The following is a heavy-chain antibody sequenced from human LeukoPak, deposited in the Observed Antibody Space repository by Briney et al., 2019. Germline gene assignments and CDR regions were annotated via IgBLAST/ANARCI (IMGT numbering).Heavy chain of an antibody. D-gene: IGHD6-13*01. J-gene: IGHJ4*02. V-gene: IGHV3-48*04. CDR2: IDTGTSTI. CDR3: AKDLYSSSWALFDY. Sequence: GGSLRLSCAASGFTFSPYSMHWVRQAPGKGLEWVSYIDTGTSTIYYADSVKGRFTISRDNAKNSLYLQMNSLRAEDTALYYCAKDLYSSSWALFDYWGQGTLVTVSS. CDR1: GFTFSPYS.